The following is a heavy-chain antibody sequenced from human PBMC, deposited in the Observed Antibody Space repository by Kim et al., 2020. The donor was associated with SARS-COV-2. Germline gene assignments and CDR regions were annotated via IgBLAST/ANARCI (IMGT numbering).Heavy chain of an antibody. V-gene: IGHV4-59*13. CDR3: ARDHYGDYEGYFDY. Sequence: SETLSLTCTVSGGSISSYYWSWIRQPPGKGLEWIGYIYYSGSTNYNPSLKSRVTISVDTSKNQFSLKLSSVTAADTAVYYCARDHYGDYEGYFDYWGQGTLVTVSS. CDR2: IYYSGST. CDR1: GGSISSYY. J-gene: IGHJ4*02. D-gene: IGHD4-17*01.